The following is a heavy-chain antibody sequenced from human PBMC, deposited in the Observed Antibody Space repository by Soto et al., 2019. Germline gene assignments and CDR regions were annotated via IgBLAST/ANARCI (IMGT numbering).Heavy chain of an antibody. J-gene: IGHJ6*02. CDR3: ARDQYVQQLAYYYYYGMDV. D-gene: IGHD6-13*01. V-gene: IGHV3-21*01. CDR2: ISSSSSYI. Sequence: EVQLVESGGGLVKPGGSLRLSCAASGFTFSSYSMNWVRQAPGKGLEWVSSISSSSSYIYYADSVKGRFTISRDNAKNSLYLQMNSLRTEDTAVYYCARDQYVQQLAYYYYYGMDVWGQGTTVTVSS. CDR1: GFTFSSYS.